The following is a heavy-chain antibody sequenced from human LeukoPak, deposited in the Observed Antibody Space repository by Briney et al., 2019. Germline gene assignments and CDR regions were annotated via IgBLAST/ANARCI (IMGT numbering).Heavy chain of an antibody. Sequence: GGSLRLSCAASGFTFSSYGMSWVRQAPGKGLEWVSAISGSGGSTSYAQKFQGRVTMTRDMSTSTVYMELSSLRSEDTAVYYCARDRITMVRGAYDIWGQGTMVTVSS. CDR2: ISGSGGST. D-gene: IGHD3-10*01. CDR1: GFTFSSYG. J-gene: IGHJ3*02. CDR3: ARDRITMVRGAYDI. V-gene: IGHV3-23*01.